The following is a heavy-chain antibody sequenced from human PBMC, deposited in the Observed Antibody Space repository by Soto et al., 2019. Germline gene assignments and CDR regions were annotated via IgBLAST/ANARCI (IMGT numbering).Heavy chain of an antibody. V-gene: IGHV3-11*06. D-gene: IGHD5-18*01. J-gene: IGHJ4*02. CDR1: GLTLSDYY. CDR2: ISFSSSYK. CDR3: ARDGYGFGKGYYLDH. Sequence: QVQLVESGGGLLKTGGSLRLSCAASGLTLSDYYMTWIRQAPGQGLEWASDISFSSSYKNYADSVKGRFTISRDNAKNSLYLQMNSLRAEDTAVYYCARDGYGFGKGYYLDHWGQGTLVTVSS.